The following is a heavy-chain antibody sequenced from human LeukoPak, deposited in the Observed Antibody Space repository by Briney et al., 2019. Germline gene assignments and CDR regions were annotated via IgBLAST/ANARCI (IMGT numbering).Heavy chain of an antibody. Sequence: GGSLRLSCAASGFTFTSYWMSWVRQAPGKGLEWVSDISGSGGSTYHAESVKGRFTISRDNSKNMVYLQMNSLRAEDTAVYYCAKGRDYSNYPAGLDYWGQGTLVTVSS. CDR1: GFTFTSYW. CDR2: ISGSGGST. CDR3: AKGRDYSNYPAGLDY. D-gene: IGHD4-11*01. J-gene: IGHJ4*02. V-gene: IGHV3-23*01.